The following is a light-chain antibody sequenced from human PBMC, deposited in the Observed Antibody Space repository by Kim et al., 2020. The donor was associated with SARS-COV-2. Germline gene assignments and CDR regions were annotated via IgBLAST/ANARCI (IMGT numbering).Light chain of an antibody. J-gene: IGKJ4*01. CDR2: GAS. CDR1: QSIRSY. Sequence: DIQMTQSPSSLSASVGDRVTITCRASQSIRSYLNWYQQKPRKAPKLLIYGASSVKTGVPSRFSGSGSGTEFTLTITNLQLEDFAIYDCQQSSIALPLTFGGGTKVDIK. CDR3: QQSSIALPLT. V-gene: IGKV1-39*01.